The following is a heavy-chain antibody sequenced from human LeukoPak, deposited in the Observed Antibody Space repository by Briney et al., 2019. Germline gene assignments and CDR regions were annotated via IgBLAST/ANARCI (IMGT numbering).Heavy chain of an antibody. V-gene: IGHV3-48*03. Sequence: GGSLRLSCAASGFTFDSYEMNWVRQAPGKGVEWLSYISTSGSTIYYADSVKGRFTISRDNAKNSLYLQMNSLRAEDTAVYYCARSPRRNWNQPIVYYFDYWGQGTLVTVSS. CDR2: ISTSGSTI. CDR3: ARSPRRNWNQPIVYYFDY. D-gene: IGHD1-1*01. CDR1: GFTFDSYE. J-gene: IGHJ4*02.